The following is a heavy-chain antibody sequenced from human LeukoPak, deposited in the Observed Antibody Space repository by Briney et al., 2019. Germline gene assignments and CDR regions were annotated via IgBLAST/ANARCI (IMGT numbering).Heavy chain of an antibody. V-gene: IGHV1-2*02. D-gene: IGHD6-6*01. Sequence: ASVKVSCKASRYTFTGYYMHWVRQAPGQGLEWMGWINPNSGGTNYAQKFQGRVTMTRDTSISTAYMELSRLRSDDTAVYYCARVRIAARRFPLDAFDIWGQGTMVTVSS. CDR2: INPNSGGT. CDR3: ARVRIAARRFPLDAFDI. CDR1: RYTFTGYY. J-gene: IGHJ3*02.